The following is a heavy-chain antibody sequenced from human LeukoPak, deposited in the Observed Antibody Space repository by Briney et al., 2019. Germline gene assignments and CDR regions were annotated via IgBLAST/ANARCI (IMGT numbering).Heavy chain of an antibody. CDR1: GFILSDYY. J-gene: IGHJ4*01. CDR2: ISSSGSTI. Sequence: GGSLRLSCAASGFILSDYYRSGIRQAPGKGLEWVSYISSSGSTIYYADSVKGRFTISRDNAKNSLYLQMNSLRAEDTAVYYCARARHYYDSSGYGYWGAGTLVTVSS. D-gene: IGHD3-22*01. CDR3: ARARHYYDSSGYGY. V-gene: IGHV3-11*01.